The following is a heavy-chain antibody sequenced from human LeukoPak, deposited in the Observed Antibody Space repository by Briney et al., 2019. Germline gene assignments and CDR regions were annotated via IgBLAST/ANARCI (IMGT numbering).Heavy chain of an antibody. CDR1: GYTFVGYY. CDR2: INPNSGGT. Sequence: ASVKVSCKASGYTFVGYYMHWVRQAPGQGLEWMGWINPNSGGTNYAQKFQGRVTMTRDTSISTAYMKLSSLRSDDTAVYYCARVSEELVIGHWDQGTLVTVS. V-gene: IGHV1-2*02. D-gene: IGHD2-21*01. CDR3: ARVSEELVIGH. J-gene: IGHJ4*02.